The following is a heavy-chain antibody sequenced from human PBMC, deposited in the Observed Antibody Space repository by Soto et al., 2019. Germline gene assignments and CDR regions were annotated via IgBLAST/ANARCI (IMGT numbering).Heavy chain of an antibody. CDR3: ARESEYYDDSSGYHRGRAFDI. J-gene: IGHJ3*02. Sequence: QVQLVESGGVVVQPGRSLRLSCAASGFTCSSYAMHWCRQAPGKGLEWVAVISYDGSNTYYADSVMCRFTISRDNSQNPLYLQMSSLRAENTAVYSCARESEYYDDSSGYHRGRAFDIWGQVTMVTASS. D-gene: IGHD3-22*01. V-gene: IGHV3-30-3*01. CDR1: GFTCSSYA. CDR2: ISYDGSNT.